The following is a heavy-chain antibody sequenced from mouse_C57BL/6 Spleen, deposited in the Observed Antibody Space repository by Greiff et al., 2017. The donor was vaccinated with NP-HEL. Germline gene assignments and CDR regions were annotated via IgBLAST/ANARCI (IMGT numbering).Heavy chain of an antibody. CDR1: GYTFTSYW. CDR2: IDPNSGGT. CDR3: ARPYYGSSPWAMDY. J-gene: IGHJ4*01. V-gene: IGHV1-72*01. D-gene: IGHD1-1*01. Sequence: VQLQQSGAELVKPGASVKLSCKASGYTFTSYWMHWVKQRPGRGLEWIGRIDPNSGGTKYNEKFKSKATLTVDKPSSTAYMQRSSLTSEDSAVYYCARPYYGSSPWAMDYWGQGTSVTVSS.